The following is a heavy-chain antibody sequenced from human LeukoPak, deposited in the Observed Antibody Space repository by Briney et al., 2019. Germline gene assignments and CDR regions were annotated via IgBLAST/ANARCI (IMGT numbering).Heavy chain of an antibody. D-gene: IGHD3-22*01. Sequence: GGSLRLSCAASGFTFYDYAMHWVRQAPGKGLEWVSAISGSGGSTYYADSVKGRFTISRDNSKNTLYLQMNSLRAEDTAVYYCARDAQDYYDSSGYYYWGQGTLVTVSS. J-gene: IGHJ4*02. V-gene: IGHV3-23*01. CDR1: GFTFYDYA. CDR3: ARDAQDYYDSSGYYY. CDR2: ISGSGGST.